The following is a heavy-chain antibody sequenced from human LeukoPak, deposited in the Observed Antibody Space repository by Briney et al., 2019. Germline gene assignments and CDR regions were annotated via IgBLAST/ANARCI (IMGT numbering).Heavy chain of an antibody. D-gene: IGHD2-2*02. Sequence: GGSLQISCKGSGSRFVDYWIGGVRQLPGKGPEVMGLIFPHDSDIKYSPSFQGQVTISVDKSISSAYVQWGSLKASDTAMYYCARFGIRGCISNTKCYTSFFYYGMDVWGQGTTVTVSS. J-gene: IGHJ6*02. CDR2: IFPHDSDI. V-gene: IGHV5-51*01. CDR1: GSRFVDYW. CDR3: ARFGIRGCISNTKCYTSFFYYGMDV.